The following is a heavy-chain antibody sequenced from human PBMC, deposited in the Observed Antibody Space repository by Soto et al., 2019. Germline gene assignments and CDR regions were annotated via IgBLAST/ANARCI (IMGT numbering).Heavy chain of an antibody. CDR2: ISYDGSNK. CDR3: AKDRLKITMIVHGFDP. J-gene: IGHJ5*02. V-gene: IGHV3-30*18. D-gene: IGHD3-22*01. Sequence: SLRLSCAASGFTFSSYGMHWVRQAPGKGLEWVAVISYDGSNKYYADSVKGRFTISRDNSKNTLYLQMNSLRAEDTAVYYCAKDRLKITMIVHGFDPWGQGTLVTVSS. CDR1: GFTFSSYG.